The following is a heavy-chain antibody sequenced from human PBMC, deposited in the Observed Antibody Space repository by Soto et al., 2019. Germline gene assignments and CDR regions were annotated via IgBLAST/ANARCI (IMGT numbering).Heavy chain of an antibody. V-gene: IGHV4-34*01. CDR3: ARMAGPWYFDL. Sequence: SETLSLTCAVQGGSFSGFYWTWIRQPPGKGLEWIGEINHSGSSNYNPPLKSRVTMSLDTSRNQFSLSLNSVTAADTAVYYCARMAGPWYFDLWGRGTLVTVSS. J-gene: IGHJ2*01. CDR2: INHSGSS. CDR1: GGSFSGFY.